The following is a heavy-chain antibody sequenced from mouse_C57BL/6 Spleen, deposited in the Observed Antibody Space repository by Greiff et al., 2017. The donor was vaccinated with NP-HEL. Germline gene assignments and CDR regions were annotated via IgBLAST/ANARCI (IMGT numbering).Heavy chain of an antibody. Sequence: EVKLMESGGGLVKPGGSLKLSCAASGFTFSDYGMHWVRQAPEQGLEWVAYISSGSSTIYYADTVKGRFTISRDNAKNTLFLQMTSLRSEDTAMYYCAIYGSSSYFDYWGQGTTLTVSS. V-gene: IGHV5-17*01. D-gene: IGHD1-1*01. J-gene: IGHJ2*01. CDR1: GFTFSDYG. CDR3: AIYGSSSYFDY. CDR2: ISSGSSTI.